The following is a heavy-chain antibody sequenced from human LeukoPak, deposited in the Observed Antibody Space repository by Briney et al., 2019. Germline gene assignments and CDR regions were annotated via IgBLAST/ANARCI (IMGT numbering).Heavy chain of an antibody. CDR1: GFTFSSYA. CDR2: ISGSGGST. J-gene: IGHJ4*02. Sequence: GGSLRLSCAASGFTFSSYAMSWVRQAPGKGLEWVSAISGSGGSTYYADSVKGRFTISRDNSKNTLYLQMNSLRAEDTAVYYCAKSTLDIVVVPAALYWGQGTLVTVSS. D-gene: IGHD2-2*01. V-gene: IGHV3-23*01. CDR3: AKSTLDIVVVPAALY.